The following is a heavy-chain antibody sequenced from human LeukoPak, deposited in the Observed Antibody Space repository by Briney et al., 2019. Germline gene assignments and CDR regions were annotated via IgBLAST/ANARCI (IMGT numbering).Heavy chain of an antibody. CDR3: ARDLPYYYDSSGYYDY. CDR2: TYYRSKWYN. Sequence: SQTLSLTCAISGDSVSSNSAAWNWIRQSPSRGLEWLGRTYYRSKWYNDYAVSVKSRITINPDTSKNQFSLQLNSVTPEDTAVYYCARDLPYYYDSSGYYDYWGQGTLVTVSS. J-gene: IGHJ4*02. CDR1: GDSVSSNSAA. D-gene: IGHD3-22*01. V-gene: IGHV6-1*01.